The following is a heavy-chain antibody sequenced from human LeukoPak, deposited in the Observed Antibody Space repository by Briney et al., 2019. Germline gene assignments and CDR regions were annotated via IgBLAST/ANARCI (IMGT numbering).Heavy chain of an antibody. Sequence: GSLRLSCAASGFTVSSNYMSWVRQAPGKGLEWVSVIYSGGSTYYADSVKGRFTISRDNSKNTLYLQMNSLRAEDTAVYYCAREVTVAGTGGIFDYWGQGTLVTVSS. CDR2: IYSGGST. CDR3: AREVTVAGTGGIFDY. V-gene: IGHV3-66*01. CDR1: GFTVSSNY. D-gene: IGHD6-19*01. J-gene: IGHJ4*02.